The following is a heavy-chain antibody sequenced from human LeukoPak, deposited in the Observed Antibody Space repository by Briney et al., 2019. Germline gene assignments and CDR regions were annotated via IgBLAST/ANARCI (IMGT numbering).Heavy chain of an antibody. Sequence: GGSLRLSCAASGFTVSSNYMSWVRQAPGKGLEWVSVIYSGGSTYYADSVKGRFTISRDNSKNTLYLQMNSLRAEDTAVYYCARDDAYSSSLDIDYWGQGTLVTVSS. V-gene: IGHV3-53*01. CDR1: GFTVSSNY. CDR3: ARDDAYSSSLDIDY. J-gene: IGHJ4*02. CDR2: IYSGGST. D-gene: IGHD6-13*01.